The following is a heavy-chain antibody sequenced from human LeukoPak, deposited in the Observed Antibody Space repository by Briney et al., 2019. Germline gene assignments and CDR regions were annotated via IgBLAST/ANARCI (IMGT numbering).Heavy chain of an antibody. Sequence: GESPKISCKGSGYSFTTYWIGWVRQMPGKGLEWMGLIYPGDSDTRYSPSFQGQVTISADKSISTAYLQWSSLQASDTAMYYCARRGVSREWFDPWGQGTLATVSS. CDR3: ARRGVSREWFDP. CDR1: GYSFTTYW. CDR2: IYPGDSDT. J-gene: IGHJ5*02. V-gene: IGHV5-51*01. D-gene: IGHD6-13*01.